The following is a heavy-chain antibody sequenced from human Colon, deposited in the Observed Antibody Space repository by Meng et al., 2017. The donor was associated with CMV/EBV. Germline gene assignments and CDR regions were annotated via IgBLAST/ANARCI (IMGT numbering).Heavy chain of an antibody. J-gene: IGHJ4*02. CDR3: AHKSLPAAFFDY. Sequence: HITLKESGPTLVHPTQTLTLTCTFSGFSLNTYEVGVGWFRQPPGKAPEWLALIYWDDDKRYRSSLGNRLTLTHDASKNQVVLTMTDMDPVDTAAYYCAHKSLPAAFFDYWSQGTLVTVSS. CDR1: GFSLNTYEVG. CDR2: IYWDDDK. V-gene: IGHV2-5*02. D-gene: IGHD2-2*01.